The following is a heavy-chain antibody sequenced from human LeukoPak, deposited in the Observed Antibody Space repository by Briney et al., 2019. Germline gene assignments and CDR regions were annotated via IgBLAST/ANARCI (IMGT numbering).Heavy chain of an antibody. CDR3: ARDRDYGDYGGYFDY. J-gene: IGHJ4*02. CDR1: GFTFSSYA. Sequence: GGSLGLSCAASGFTFSSYAMHWVRQAPGKGLEWVAVISYDGSNKYYADSVKGRFTISRDNSKNTLYLQMNSLRAEDTAVYYCARDRDYGDYGGYFDYWGQGTLVTVSS. D-gene: IGHD4-17*01. CDR2: ISYDGSNK. V-gene: IGHV3-30-3*01.